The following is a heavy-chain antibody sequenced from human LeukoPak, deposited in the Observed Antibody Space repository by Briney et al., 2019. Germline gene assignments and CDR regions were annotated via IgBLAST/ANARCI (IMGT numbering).Heavy chain of an antibody. CDR1: GFTFSSYA. CDR3: AKGPRSIVVVPDA. D-gene: IGHD2-2*01. V-gene: IGHV3-23*01. J-gene: IGHJ5*02. Sequence: PGGSLRLSCAASGFTFSSYAMSLVRQAAGKGLEWVSAISGSGGSTYYADSVKGRFTISRDNSKNTLYLQMNSLRAEDTAVYYCAKGPRSIVVVPDAWGQGTLVTVSS. CDR2: ISGSGGST.